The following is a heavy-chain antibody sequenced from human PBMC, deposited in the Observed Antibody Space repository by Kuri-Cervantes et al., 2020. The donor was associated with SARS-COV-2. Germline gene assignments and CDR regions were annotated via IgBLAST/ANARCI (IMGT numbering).Heavy chain of an antibody. CDR2: IYSGGST. V-gene: IGHV3-66*02. Sequence: GGSLRLSCAASGFTVSSNYMSWVRQAPGKGLEWVSVIYSGGSTYYADSVKGRFTISRDNSKNTLYLHMNSLRAKDTAVYYCASGDGYNPNDAFDIWGQGTMVTVSS. CDR3: ASGDGYNPNDAFDI. D-gene: IGHD5-24*01. J-gene: IGHJ3*02. CDR1: GFTVSSNY.